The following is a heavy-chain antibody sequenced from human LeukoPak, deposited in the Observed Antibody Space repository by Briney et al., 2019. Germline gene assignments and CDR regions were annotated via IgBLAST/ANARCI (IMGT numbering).Heavy chain of an antibody. CDR3: AKSPRGSRFLEWLFFDY. CDR1: GFTVSSLA. V-gene: IGHV3-21*01. CDR2: SGTRSGTK. D-gene: IGHD3-3*01. J-gene: IGHJ4*02. Sequence: PGGSLRPSCAASGFTVSSLAMHWVRQAPGKGLEWVSSSGTRSGTKYYADSVKGRFTISRDSAMNSVSLQINSLRAEDTAVYYCAKSPRGSRFLEWLFFDYWGQGTLVTVSS.